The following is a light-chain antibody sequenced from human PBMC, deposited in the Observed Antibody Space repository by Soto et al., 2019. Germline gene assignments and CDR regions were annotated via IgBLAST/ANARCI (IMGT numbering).Light chain of an antibody. Sequence: DIQMTQSPSTLSASVGDRVTITCRASQSISSWLAWYQQKPGKAPKLLIYKASSLASGVPSRFSGSGSGTEFTLTISRLQPDDFATYYCQQYNSYRYTFGQGTKLEIK. CDR3: QQYNSYRYT. V-gene: IGKV1-5*03. CDR2: KAS. CDR1: QSISSW. J-gene: IGKJ2*01.